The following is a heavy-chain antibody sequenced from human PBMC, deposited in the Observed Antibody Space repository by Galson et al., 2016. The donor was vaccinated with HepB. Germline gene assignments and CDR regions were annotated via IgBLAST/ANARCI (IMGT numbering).Heavy chain of an antibody. D-gene: IGHD3/OR15-3a*01. J-gene: IGHJ4*02. CDR3: ATFVGLGGSG. Sequence: SLRLSCAASGFTFNTYAFNWVRQAPGRGLEWLSYINSRGDTTYYGDSLKGRFTTSSDNAKNSLYLEMNSLTDDDTAIYYCATFVGLGGSGWGQGTLVTVSS. CDR2: INSRGDTT. CDR1: GFTFNTYA. V-gene: IGHV3-48*02.